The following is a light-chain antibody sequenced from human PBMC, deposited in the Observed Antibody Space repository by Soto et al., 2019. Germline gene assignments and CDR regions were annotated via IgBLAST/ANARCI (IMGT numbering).Light chain of an antibody. CDR2: DAS. V-gene: IGKV3-11*01. CDR3: QQRSNWPPMYT. CDR1: QSVSSY. Sequence: EIVLTQSPATLYLSPGERATLSCRARQSVSSYLAWYQQKPGQALRLLIYDASNRATGIPARFSGSGSGTDFTLTISSLEPEDFAVYYCQQRSNWPPMYTFGQGTKLEIK. J-gene: IGKJ2*01.